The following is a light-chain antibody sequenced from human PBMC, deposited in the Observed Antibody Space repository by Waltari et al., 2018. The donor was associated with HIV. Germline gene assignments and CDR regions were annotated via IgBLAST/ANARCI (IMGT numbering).Light chain of an antibody. CDR2: DVS. V-gene: IGLV2-23*02. CDR1: SSDVGAYNL. CDR3: CSYVSEIVPCV. J-gene: IGLJ3*02. Sequence: QTALTQPASVSGSPGQSITISCTGTSSDVGAYNLVSWYQQHPGKAPRLIIYDVSERPAGVSNRFPGSKSGNTASLTISVLQAEDEADYYCCSYVSEIVPCVFGGGTKLTVL.